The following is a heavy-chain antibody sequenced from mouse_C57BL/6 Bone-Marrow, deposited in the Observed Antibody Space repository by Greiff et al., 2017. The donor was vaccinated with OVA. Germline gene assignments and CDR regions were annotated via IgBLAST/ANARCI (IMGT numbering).Heavy chain of an antibody. D-gene: IGHD1-1*01. J-gene: IGHJ2*01. Sequence: QVQLQQPGAELVKPGASVKLSCKASGYTFTSYWMHWVKQRPGQGLEWIGMIHPNSGSTNYNEKFKSKATLTVDKSSSTAYMQLSSLTSEDTAVYYCTTGDYPYYFDYWGQGTTLTVSS. CDR2: IHPNSGST. CDR3: TTGDYPYYFDY. V-gene: IGHV1-64*01. CDR1: GYTFTSYW.